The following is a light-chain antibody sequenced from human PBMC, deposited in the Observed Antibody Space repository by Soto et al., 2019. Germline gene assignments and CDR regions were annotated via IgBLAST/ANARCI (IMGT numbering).Light chain of an antibody. V-gene: IGKV2D-29*01. Sequence: DVVMTQTPLSLSVIPGQPASISCKSSESLLNTDGKTYLFWYLQRPGQPPQLLISEVSNRFSGVPDRFSGSGSATDFTLKISRVEAEDVALYYCMQNVQLPVTFGGGTKVEIK. J-gene: IGKJ4*01. CDR1: ESLLNTDGKTY. CDR3: MQNVQLPVT. CDR2: EVS.